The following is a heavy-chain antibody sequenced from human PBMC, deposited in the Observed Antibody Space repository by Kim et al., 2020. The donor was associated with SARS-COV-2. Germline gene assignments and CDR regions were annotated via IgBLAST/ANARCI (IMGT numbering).Heavy chain of an antibody. CDR1: GFTFSSYW. V-gene: IGHV3-74*01. Sequence: GGSLRLSCAASGFTFSSYWMHWVRQAPGKGLMWVSHINPAGNTTNYADSVKGRFTISRDNAEYTLYLQLHSLTTKDTAMSFCARGGAAKAIVHEYWAQG. CDR3: ARGGAAKAIVHEY. CDR2: INPAGNTT. J-gene: IGHJ4*02. D-gene: IGHD1-1*01.